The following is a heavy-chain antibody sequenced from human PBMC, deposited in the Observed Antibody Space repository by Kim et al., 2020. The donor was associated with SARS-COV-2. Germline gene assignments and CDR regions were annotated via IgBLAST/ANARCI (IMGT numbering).Heavy chain of an antibody. CDR1: GYTFTSYG. Sequence: ASVKVSCKASGYTFTSYGISWVRQAPGQGLEWMGWISAYNGNTNYAQKLQGRVTMTTDTSTSTAYMELRSLRSDDTAVYYCARVHIAARRVDWFDPWGQGTLVTVAS. V-gene: IGHV1-18*04. CDR3: ARVHIAARRVDWFDP. CDR2: ISAYNGNT. J-gene: IGHJ5*02. D-gene: IGHD6-6*01.